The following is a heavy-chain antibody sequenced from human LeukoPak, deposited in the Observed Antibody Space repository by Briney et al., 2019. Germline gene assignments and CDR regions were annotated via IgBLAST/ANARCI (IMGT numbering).Heavy chain of an antibody. J-gene: IGHJ4*02. Sequence: GGSLSLSCAASGFTFSDYYMSWIRQPPGKGLEWVSYISGSGNYINYEDSAKGRFTISRDNAKNSLYLQMNSLRAEDTAVYYCATGSQIREADYWGQGTLVTVSS. CDR1: GFTFSDYY. CDR3: ATGSQIREADY. D-gene: IGHD3-10*01. V-gene: IGHV3-11*01. CDR2: ISGSGNYI.